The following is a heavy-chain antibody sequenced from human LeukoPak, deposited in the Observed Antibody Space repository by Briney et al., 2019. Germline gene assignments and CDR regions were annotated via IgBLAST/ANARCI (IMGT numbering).Heavy chain of an antibody. V-gene: IGHV3-21*01. J-gene: IGHJ5*02. Sequence: NPGGSLRLSCAASGFSLSSYDMNWVRQAPGKGLEWVSSISTTSTYIYYRYSVKGRFTISRDSARNSLYLQMNGLRAEDTAVYYCARADCFSSTCYLRSSWFDPWGQGTLVTVSS. CDR1: GFSLSSYD. CDR2: ISTTSTYI. D-gene: IGHD2-2*01. CDR3: ARADCFSSTCYLRSSWFDP.